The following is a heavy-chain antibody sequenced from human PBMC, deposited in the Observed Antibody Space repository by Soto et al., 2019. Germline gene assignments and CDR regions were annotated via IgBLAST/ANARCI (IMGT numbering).Heavy chain of an antibody. Sequence: QVQLVESGGGVVQPGRSLRLSCAASGFTFSSYGMHWVRQAPGKGLEWVAVIWYDGSNKYYADSVKGRFTISRDNSKNXLYLQMNSLRAEDTAVYYCAREGLSPLAAAGVVFDYWGQGTLVTVSS. V-gene: IGHV3-33*01. CDR2: IWYDGSNK. D-gene: IGHD6-13*01. CDR1: GFTFSSYG. CDR3: AREGLSPLAAAGVVFDY. J-gene: IGHJ4*02.